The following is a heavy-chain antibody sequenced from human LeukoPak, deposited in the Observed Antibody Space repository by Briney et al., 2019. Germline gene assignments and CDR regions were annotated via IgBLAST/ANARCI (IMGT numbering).Heavy chain of an antibody. CDR1: GYTFHSYG. CDR2: ISAYNGNT. CDR3: ARGSSLHMMDAFDI. J-gene: IGHJ3*02. Sequence: ASVKVSCKASGYTFHSYGISWVGQAPRQALEWMGWISAYNGNTNYAQKLQGRVTMTTDTSTSTAYMELRSLRSDDTAVYYCARGSSLHMMDAFDIWGQGTMVTVSS. D-gene: IGHD3-16*01. V-gene: IGHV1-18*01.